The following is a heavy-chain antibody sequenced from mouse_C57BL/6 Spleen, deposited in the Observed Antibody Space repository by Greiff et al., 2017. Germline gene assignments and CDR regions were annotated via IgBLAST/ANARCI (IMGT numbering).Heavy chain of an antibody. CDR3: ARPVYGSSFSYFDV. CDR1: GYNFTSYG. CDR2: IYPRSGNT. J-gene: IGHJ1*03. Sequence: VKLMESGAELARPGASVKLSCKASGYNFTSYGISWVKQRTGQGLEWIGEIYPRSGNTYYNEKFKGKATLTADKSSSTAYMELRSLTSEASAVYFCARPVYGSSFSYFDVWGTGTTVTVSS. V-gene: IGHV1-81*01. D-gene: IGHD1-1*01.